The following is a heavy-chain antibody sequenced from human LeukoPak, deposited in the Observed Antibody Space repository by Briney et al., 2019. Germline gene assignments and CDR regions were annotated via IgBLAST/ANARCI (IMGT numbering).Heavy chain of an antibody. D-gene: IGHD3-10*01. CDR3: ASSFVRGVISSDY. CDR1: GFTFSSYA. CDR2: IGGDGGGI. J-gene: IGHJ4*02. Sequence: GGSLRLSCAASGFTFSSYAMSWVRQAPGKGLEWVSSIGGDGGGIYYADSVKGRFTISRDNSKNTLYLQMKSLRAEDTAVYFCASSFVRGVISSDYWGQGTLVTVSS. V-gene: IGHV3-23*01.